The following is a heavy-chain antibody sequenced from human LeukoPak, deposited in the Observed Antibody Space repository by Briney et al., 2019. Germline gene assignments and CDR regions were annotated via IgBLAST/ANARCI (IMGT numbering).Heavy chain of an antibody. CDR1: GFTFSNYA. D-gene: IGHD5-24*01. CDR3: AKGGREMATITYFDL. CDR2: ISYDGNNK. V-gene: IGHV3-30-3*01. J-gene: IGHJ2*01. Sequence: GGSLRLSCAASGFTFSNYAMHWVRQAPGKGLEWVAVISYDGNNKYYADSVKGRFTISRDNSKNTLYLQMNSLRAEDTAVYYCAKGGREMATITYFDLWGRGTLVTVSS.